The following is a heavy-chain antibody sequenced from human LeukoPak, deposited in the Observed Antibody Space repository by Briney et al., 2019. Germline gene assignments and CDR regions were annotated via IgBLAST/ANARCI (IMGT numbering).Heavy chain of an antibody. J-gene: IGHJ4*02. CDR1: GGSFSGYY. V-gene: IGHV4-34*01. D-gene: IGHD3-16*02. CDR3: ARVVGDDYVWGSYRSGFDY. CDR2: INHSGST. Sequence: SETLSLTCAVYGGSFSGYYWSWIRQPPGKGLEWIGEINHSGSTNYNPSLKSRVTISVDTSKNQFSLKLSSVTAADTAVYYCARVVGDDYVWGSYRSGFDYWGQGTLVTVSS.